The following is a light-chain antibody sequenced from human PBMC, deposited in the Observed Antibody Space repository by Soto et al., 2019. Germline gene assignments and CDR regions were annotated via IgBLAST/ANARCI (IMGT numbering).Light chain of an antibody. CDR2: DAS. CDR1: QSVSSSY. CDR3: QQYGSSPFT. Sequence: EIVLTQSPATLSLSPGERATLSCGASQSVSSSYLAWYQQKPGLAPRLLIYDASSRATGIPDRFSGSGSGTDITLTISRLEPEDFAVYSCQQYGSSPFTFGLGNKLEIK. J-gene: IGKJ2*01. V-gene: IGKV3D-20*01.